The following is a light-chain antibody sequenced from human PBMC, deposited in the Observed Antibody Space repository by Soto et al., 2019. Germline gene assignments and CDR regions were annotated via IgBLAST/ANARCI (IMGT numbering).Light chain of an antibody. V-gene: IGKV3-15*01. CDR2: GAS. CDR1: QSVSSN. Sequence: EIVMTQSPATLSVSPGERATISCRASQSVSSNLAWYKQKPGQAPRLLIYGASTRVTGIPARVSGSGSGTEVTLTIGSLQSEDFAVYSCQQYNTWPRSFGGGTKVDIK. CDR3: QQYNTWPRS. J-gene: IGKJ4*01.